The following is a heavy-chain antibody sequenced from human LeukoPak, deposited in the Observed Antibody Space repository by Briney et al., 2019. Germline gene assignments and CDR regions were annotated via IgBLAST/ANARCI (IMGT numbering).Heavy chain of an antibody. CDR2: IYYSGST. CDR3: AREDPYCSGGSCYNY. V-gene: IGHV4-59*01. CDR1: GGSISSYY. J-gene: IGHJ4*02. Sequence: SETLSLTCTVPGGSISSYYWSWIRQPPGKGLEWIGYIYYSGSTNYNPSLKSRVTISVDTSKNQFSLKLSSVTAADTAVYYCAREDPYCSGGSCYNYWGQGTLVTVSS. D-gene: IGHD2-15*01.